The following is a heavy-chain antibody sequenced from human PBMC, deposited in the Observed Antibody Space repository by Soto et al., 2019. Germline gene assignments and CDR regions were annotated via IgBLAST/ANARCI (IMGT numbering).Heavy chain of an antibody. CDR3: ARVAVATKQIDY. CDR1: GFTVSSNY. J-gene: IGHJ4*02. D-gene: IGHD5-12*01. V-gene: IGHV3-53*01. Sequence: ESGGGLIQPGGSLRLSCAASGFTVSSNYMSWVRQAPGKGLEWVSVIYSGGSTYYADSVKGRFTISRDNSKNTLYLQMNSLRAEDTAVYYCARVAVATKQIDYWGQGTLVTVSS. CDR2: IYSGGST.